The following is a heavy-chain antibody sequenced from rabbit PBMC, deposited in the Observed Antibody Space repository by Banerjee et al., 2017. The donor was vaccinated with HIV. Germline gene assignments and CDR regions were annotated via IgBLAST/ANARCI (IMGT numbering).Heavy chain of an antibody. Sequence: QAVQMAAGGGPVQHGASLTLTCTASGFSFSSGYWICLVRQAPGKGLEWSGCIGAGSGTTYYASWAKGRFTISKTSSTTVALQMTSLTAADTATYFCARDWAGSSYYYFKLWGPGTLVTVS. CDR1: GFSFSSGYW. V-gene: IGHV1S45*01. D-gene: IGHD8-1*01. J-gene: IGHJ4*01. CDR3: ARDWAGSSYYYFKL. CDR2: IGAGSGTT.